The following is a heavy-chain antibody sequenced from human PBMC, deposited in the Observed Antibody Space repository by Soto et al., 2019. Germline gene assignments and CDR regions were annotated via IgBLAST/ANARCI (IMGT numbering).Heavy chain of an antibody. CDR1: GGSFSNSDYY. D-gene: IGHD3-3*02. V-gene: IGHV4-39*01. Sequence: QLQLQESGPRLVKPSETLSLTCTVSGGSFSNSDYYWAWIRQPPGKGLEWIGSFYHSGDTYYNSSLRSRVIISADMSKNQFSLRLNSMTAADTAVYYCAPIPSETFSPAIFGHADWGQGILVTVSS. CDR2: FYHSGDT. CDR3: APIPSETFSPAIFGHAD. J-gene: IGHJ4*02.